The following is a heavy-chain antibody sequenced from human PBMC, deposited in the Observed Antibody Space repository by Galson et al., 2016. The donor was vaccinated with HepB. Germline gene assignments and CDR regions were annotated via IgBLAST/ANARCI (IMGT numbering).Heavy chain of an antibody. V-gene: IGHV4-34*01. CDR1: GGSFNAYY. CDR2: INHGGST. J-gene: IGHJ5*02. Sequence: ETLSLTCGVFGGSFNAYYWSWIRQPPGKGLEWIGEINHGGSTKYNPSLKSRLTISVDTSKNQFSQKLTSMTAADTAVYSCAGVVVAATNWFDPWGQGTLVTVSS. D-gene: IGHD2-15*01. CDR3: AGVVVAATNWFDP.